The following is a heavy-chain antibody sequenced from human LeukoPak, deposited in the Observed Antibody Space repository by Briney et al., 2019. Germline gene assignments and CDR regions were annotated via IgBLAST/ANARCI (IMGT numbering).Heavy chain of an antibody. CDR3: AELSYDILTGLHY. D-gene: IGHD3-9*01. V-gene: IGHV3-23*01. CDR1: GFTFTNYA. CDR2: ISSSGDST. J-gene: IGHJ4*02. Sequence: GGSLRLSCAASGFTFTNYAMSWVRQAPGKGLEWVSGISSSGDSTYYADSVKGRFTISRDNSKNTLYLQMNSLRAEDTAVYYCAELSYDILTGLHYWGQGTLVTVSS.